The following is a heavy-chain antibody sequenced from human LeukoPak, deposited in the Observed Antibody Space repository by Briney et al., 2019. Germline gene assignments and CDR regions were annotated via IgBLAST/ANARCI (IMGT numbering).Heavy chain of an antibody. D-gene: IGHD6-6*01. J-gene: IGHJ5*02. V-gene: IGHV1-18*01. CDR2: ISAYNGDT. Sequence: GASVKVSCKASGYAFTTYGINRVRQAPGQGLEWMGWISAYNGDTNYAQNVQGRVTMSTDTSTSTAHMELRSLRSDDTAVYYCARDLIAARPGWFDPWGQGTLVTVSS. CDR3: ARDLIAARPGWFDP. CDR1: GYAFTTYG.